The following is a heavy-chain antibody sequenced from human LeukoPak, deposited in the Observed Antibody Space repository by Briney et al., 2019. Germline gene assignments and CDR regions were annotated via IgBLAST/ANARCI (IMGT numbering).Heavy chain of an antibody. V-gene: IGHV4-30-2*01. Sequence: SETLSLTCAVSGGSISSGGYSWSWIRQPPGKGLEWIGYIYHGGSTYYNPSLKSRATISVDRSKNQFSLKLSSVTAADTAVYYCALSSGSYTGRTFDYWGQGTLVTVSS. D-gene: IGHD3-10*01. CDR1: GGSISSGGYS. CDR3: ALSSGSYTGRTFDY. J-gene: IGHJ4*02. CDR2: IYHGGST.